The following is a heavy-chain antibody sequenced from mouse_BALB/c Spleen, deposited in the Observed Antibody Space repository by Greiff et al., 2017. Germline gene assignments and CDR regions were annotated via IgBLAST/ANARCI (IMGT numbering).Heavy chain of an antibody. CDR2: ISYDGSN. D-gene: IGHD2-1*01. J-gene: IGHJ1*01. V-gene: IGHV3-6*02. CDR1: GYSITSGYY. Sequence: VQLKESGPGLVKPSQSLSLTCSVTGYSITSGYYWNWIRQFPGNKLEWMGYISYDGSNNYNPSLKNRISITRDTSKNQFFLKLNSVTTEDTATYYCARDWGNYWYFDVWGAGTTVTVSS. CDR3: ARDWGNYWYFDV.